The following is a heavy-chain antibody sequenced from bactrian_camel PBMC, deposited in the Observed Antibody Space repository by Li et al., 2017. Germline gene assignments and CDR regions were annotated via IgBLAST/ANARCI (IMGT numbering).Heavy chain of an antibody. CDR1: ASSNTLRRVS. CDR3: ATDPLLMRPLNPSEYQI. D-gene: IGHD4*01. CDR2: ICTGDGST. J-gene: IGHJ4*01. V-gene: IGHV3S63*01. Sequence: QVQLVESGGGSVQAGGSLRLSCAASASSNTLRRVSMGWFRQAPGKEREGVARICTGDGSTYYADSVKGRFTISQDNAKNTVVLQLNDLRPEDTGTYYRATDPLLMRPLNPSEYQIWGQGTQVTVS.